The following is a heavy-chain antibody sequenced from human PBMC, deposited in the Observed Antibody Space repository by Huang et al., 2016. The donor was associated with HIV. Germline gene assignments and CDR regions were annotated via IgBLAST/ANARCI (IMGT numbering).Heavy chain of an antibody. CDR1: GGSITSSSYY. D-gene: IGHD3-22*01. CDR2: IDYSGST. J-gene: IGHJ3*02. Sequence: QLQLQGSGPGLVKPSETLSLTCTVSGGSITSSSYYWGWIRQPPGKGLEWVVSIDYSGSTDYNPSLKSRVTVSVDTSKNQFSLKLSAVTAADTAVYYCARHFSYYDSSGYTPWDAFDIWGQGTMVTVSS. CDR3: ARHFSYYDSSGYTPWDAFDI. V-gene: IGHV4-39*01.